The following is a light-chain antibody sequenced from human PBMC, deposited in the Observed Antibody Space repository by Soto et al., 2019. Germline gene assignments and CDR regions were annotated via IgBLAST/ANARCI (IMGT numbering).Light chain of an antibody. CDR1: QSISSY. CDR2: AAP. CDR3: QQSYSAPYT. J-gene: IGKJ2*01. Sequence: DIQMTQTPSALSVSVGDRATITCRASQSISSYLNWYKPKPGKTPKLLIYAAPSLHSGIPARCSGSGSGRDFSLTISSLPTEEFATYYWQQSYSAPYTVGQGTKLEIK. V-gene: IGKV1-39*01.